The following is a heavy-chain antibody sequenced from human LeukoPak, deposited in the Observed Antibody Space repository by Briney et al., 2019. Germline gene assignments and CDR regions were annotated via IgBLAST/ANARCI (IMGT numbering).Heavy chain of an antibody. V-gene: IGHV3-23*01. CDR1: GFTFSDYW. CDR2: ISGSGGST. J-gene: IGHJ3*02. CDR3: AKDYLEYYYGSGSLSAFDI. D-gene: IGHD3-10*01. Sequence: GGSLRLSCAASGFTFSDYWMAWVRQAPGKGLEWVSAISGSGGSTYYADSVKGRFTISRDNSKNTLYLQMNSLRAEDTAVYYCAKDYLEYYYGSGSLSAFDIWGQGTMVTVSS.